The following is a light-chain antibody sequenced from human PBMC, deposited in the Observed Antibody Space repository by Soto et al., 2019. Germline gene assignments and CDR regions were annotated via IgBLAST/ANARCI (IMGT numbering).Light chain of an antibody. J-gene: IGKJ5*01. V-gene: IGKV3-20*01. Sequence: VWRECAVTLALSPGERATLSCRASQSVSSSYLAWYQQKPGQAPRLLIYGASSRATGIPDRFSGSGSGTDFTLTISRLAPEDFAVYYSEQSVISTTFGPGPLLEIK. CDR3: EQSVISTT. CDR2: GAS. CDR1: QSVSSSY.